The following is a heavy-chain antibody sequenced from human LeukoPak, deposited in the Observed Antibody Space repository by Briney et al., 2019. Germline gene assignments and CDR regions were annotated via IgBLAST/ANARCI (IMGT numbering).Heavy chain of an antibody. J-gene: IGHJ4*02. CDR2: IWYDGSDK. CDR3: AKETAVGVDTVGCGS. D-gene: IGHD5-18*01. CDR1: GFTFKSYG. Sequence: GGSLRLSCAASGFTFKSYGMNWVRQAPGKGLEWVAFIWYDGSDKYYTDSVKGRFTISRDYSKNTLYLEMNSPRAEDTAVYFCAKETAVGVDTVGCGSGGQRTLVTVSS. V-gene: IGHV3-30*02.